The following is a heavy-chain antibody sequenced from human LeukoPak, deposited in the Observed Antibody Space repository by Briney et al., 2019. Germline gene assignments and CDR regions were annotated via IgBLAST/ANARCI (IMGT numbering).Heavy chain of an antibody. J-gene: IGHJ4*02. D-gene: IGHD3-10*01. V-gene: IGHV1-58*01. CDR3: AAELWFGELWGFEY. CDR1: GFTFTSSA. Sequence: TSVKVSCKASGFTFTSSAVQWVRQARGQRLEWMGWIVVGSGNTNYAQKFQERVTITRDMSTSTVYMELSSLRFEDTAVYYCAAELWFGELWGFEYWGQGTLVTVSS. CDR2: IVVGSGNT.